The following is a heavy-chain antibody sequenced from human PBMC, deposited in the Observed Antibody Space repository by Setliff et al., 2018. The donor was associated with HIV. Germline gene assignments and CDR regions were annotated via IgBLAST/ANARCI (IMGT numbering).Heavy chain of an antibody. Sequence: SETLSLTCTVSGDSISTGRYYWGWIRQPPGKGLEWIGSVFYSGGSYYTPSLKSRVTISVDTSKNQFFLKLSSVNAADTAVYYCARGLSFYDPGGFDYWGQGTLVTVSS. V-gene: IGHV4-39*01. CDR1: GDSISTGRYY. CDR3: ARGLSFYDPGGFDY. CDR2: VFYSGGS. D-gene: IGHD3-22*01. J-gene: IGHJ4*02.